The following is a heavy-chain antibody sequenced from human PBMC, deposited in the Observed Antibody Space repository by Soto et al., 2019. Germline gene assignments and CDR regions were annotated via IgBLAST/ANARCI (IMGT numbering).Heavy chain of an antibody. D-gene: IGHD3-9*01. CDR2: IRSKAYGGTT. CDR3: TRSTQPRYFDWYSTPFDY. V-gene: IGHV3-49*05. J-gene: IGHJ4*02. CDR1: GFTFGDYA. Sequence: KPGGSLRLSCTASGFTFGDYAMSWFRQAPGKGLEWVGFIRSKAYGGTTEYAASVKGRFTISRDDSKSIAYPQMNSLKTEDTAVYYCTRSTQPRYFDWYSTPFDYWGQGTLVTVSS.